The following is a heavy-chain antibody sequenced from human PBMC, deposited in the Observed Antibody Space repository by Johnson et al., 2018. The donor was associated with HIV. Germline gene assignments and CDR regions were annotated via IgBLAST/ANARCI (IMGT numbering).Heavy chain of an antibody. V-gene: IGHV3-23*04. CDR2: ISGTGGTT. Sequence: EVQLVESGGGLVQPGGSLRMSCVASGFTFSTYGMTWVRQAPGKGLEWVSAISGTGGTTYYADSVRGRFSISRDNSKNTLYLQMNSLRAEDTAVYYCAASVYYYDSSGYFAFDIWGQGTMVTVSS. D-gene: IGHD3-22*01. CDR3: AASVYYYDSSGYFAFDI. CDR1: GFTFSTYG. J-gene: IGHJ3*02.